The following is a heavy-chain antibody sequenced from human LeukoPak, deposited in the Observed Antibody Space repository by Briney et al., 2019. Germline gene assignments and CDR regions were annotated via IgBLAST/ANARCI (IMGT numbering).Heavy chain of an antibody. CDR1: GYTFTSYD. CDR3: ARGSYDSSGSAVDY. D-gene: IGHD3-22*01. J-gene: IGHJ4*02. CDR2: MNPNSGNT. V-gene: IGHV1-8*03. Sequence: AASVNVSCKASGYTFTSYDINWARQATGQGLEWMGWMNPNSGNTGYARKFQGRVTITRNTSISTAYMELSSLRSEDTAVYYCARGSYDSSGSAVDYWGQGTLVTVSS.